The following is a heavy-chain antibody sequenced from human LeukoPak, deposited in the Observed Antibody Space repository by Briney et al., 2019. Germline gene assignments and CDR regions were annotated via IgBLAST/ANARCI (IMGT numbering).Heavy chain of an antibody. CDR2: IRSKANSYAT. D-gene: IGHD2-8*01. CDR1: GFTFSGSA. Sequence: GGSLRLSCAASGFTFSGSAMHWVRQASGKGLEWVGRIRSKANSYATAYAASVKGRFTISRDDSKNTAYLQMNSLRAEDTAVYYCAKDSQLKYCTNGVCYTQPYLFDYWGQGTLVTVSS. J-gene: IGHJ4*02. CDR3: AKDSQLKYCTNGVCYTQPYLFDY. V-gene: IGHV3-73*01.